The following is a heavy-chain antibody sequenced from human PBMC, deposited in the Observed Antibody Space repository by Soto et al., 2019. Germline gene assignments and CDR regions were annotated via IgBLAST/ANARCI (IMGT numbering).Heavy chain of an antibody. CDR1: GFTFSSYG. V-gene: IGHV3-33*01. D-gene: IGHD6-19*01. CDR3: ARDGITPLTGYSSGWYLGY. CDR2: IWYDGSNK. J-gene: IGHJ4*02. Sequence: QVQLVESGGGVVQPGRSLRLSCAASGFTFSSYGMHWVRQAPGKGLEWVAVIWYDGSNKYYADYVKGRLTISRDNSKNTLYPQKNQLRAEDTAVYYFARDGITPLTGYSSGWYLGYWGQGTLVTVSS.